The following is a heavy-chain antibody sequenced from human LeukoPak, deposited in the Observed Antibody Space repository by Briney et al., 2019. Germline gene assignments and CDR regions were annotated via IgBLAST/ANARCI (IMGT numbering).Heavy chain of an antibody. J-gene: IGHJ4*02. Sequence: ASVKVSCKASGYTFTSYGISWVRLAPGQGLEWMGWISAYNGNTNYAQKLQGRVTMTTDTSTSTAYMELRSLRSDDTAVYYCARGLVRGVIGYYFDYWGQGTLVTVSS. CDR3: ARGLVRGVIGYYFDY. V-gene: IGHV1-18*01. D-gene: IGHD3-10*01. CDR2: ISAYNGNT. CDR1: GYTFTSYG.